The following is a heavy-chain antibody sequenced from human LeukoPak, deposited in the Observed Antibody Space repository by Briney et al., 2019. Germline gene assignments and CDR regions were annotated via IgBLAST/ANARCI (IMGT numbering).Heavy chain of an antibody. D-gene: IGHD6-13*01. J-gene: IGHJ4*02. V-gene: IGHV4-59*08. CDR1: GGSISRHF. CDR2: IYYSGST. Sequence: MPSETLPLTCTVSGGSISRHFWSWIRQPPGKGLEWIGYIYYSGSTNYNPSLKSRVTISVDTSESQFSLKLTSVTAADTAVYYCARLTIAAAGTSFDYWGQGTLVTVSS. CDR3: ARLTIAAAGTSFDY.